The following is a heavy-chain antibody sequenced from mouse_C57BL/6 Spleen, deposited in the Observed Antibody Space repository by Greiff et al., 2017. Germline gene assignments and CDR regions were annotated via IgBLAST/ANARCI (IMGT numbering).Heavy chain of an antibody. V-gene: IGHV1-52*01. D-gene: IGHD2-4*01. CDR3: ARSDNDGYYYFDY. CDR1: GYTFTSYW. Sequence: QVQLQQPGAELVRPGSSVKLSCKASGYTFTSYWMHWVKQRPIQGLEWIGNIDPSDSETHYNQKFKDKATLTVDKSSSTAYMQLSSLTYEDSAVYDCARSDNDGYYYFDYWSQGTTLTVSS. CDR2: IDPSDSET. J-gene: IGHJ2*01.